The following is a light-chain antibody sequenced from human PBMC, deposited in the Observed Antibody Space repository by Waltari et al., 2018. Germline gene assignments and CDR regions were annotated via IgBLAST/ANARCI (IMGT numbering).Light chain of an antibody. CDR2: GAS. Sequence: EIVLTQSPGTLSLSPGERATLSCRASQSVSSSYLAWYQQKPGQAPRLLIYGASNRATGIPDRCSGSGSGTDFTLTISRLEPEDFAVYYCHQYGSSPFTFGPGTKVNVK. V-gene: IGKV3-20*01. CDR3: HQYGSSPFT. J-gene: IGKJ3*01. CDR1: QSVSSSY.